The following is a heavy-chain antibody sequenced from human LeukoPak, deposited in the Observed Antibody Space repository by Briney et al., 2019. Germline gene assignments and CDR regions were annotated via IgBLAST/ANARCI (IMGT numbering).Heavy chain of an antibody. Sequence: SQTLSLTCTVSGGSISSGGYYWSWIRQPPGKGLEWIGYIYHSGSTYYNPSLKSRVTISVDRSKNQFSLKLSSVTAADTAVYYCARIYPRVRAFDIWGQGTMVTVSS. D-gene: IGHD4/OR15-4a*01. V-gene: IGHV4-30-2*01. CDR3: ARIYPRVRAFDI. CDR2: IYHSGST. CDR1: GGSISSGGYY. J-gene: IGHJ3*02.